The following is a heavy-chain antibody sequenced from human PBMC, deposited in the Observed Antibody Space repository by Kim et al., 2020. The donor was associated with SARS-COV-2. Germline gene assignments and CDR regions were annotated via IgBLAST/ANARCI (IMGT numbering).Heavy chain of an antibody. Sequence: GESLKISCKGSGSSFTSYWIGWVRQMPGKGLEWMGIIYPGDSDTRYSPSFQGQVTISADKSISTAYLQWSSLKASDTAMYYCARHVGPGDSYVHWYFDLWGRGTLVTVSS. V-gene: IGHV5-51*01. CDR2: IYPGDSDT. CDR3: ARHVGPGDSYVHWYFDL. J-gene: IGHJ2*01. D-gene: IGHD5-18*01. CDR1: GSSFTSYW.